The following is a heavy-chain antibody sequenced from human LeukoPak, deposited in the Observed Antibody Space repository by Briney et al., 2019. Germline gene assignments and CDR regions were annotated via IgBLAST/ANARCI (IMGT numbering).Heavy chain of an antibody. Sequence: ALVKVSCKASGYTFTSYGISWVRQAPGQGLEWMGWISAYNGNTNYAQKLQGRVTMTTDTSTSTAYMELRSLRSDDTAVYYCAYLGYCSGGSCLPTNYWGQGTLVTVSS. CDR2: ISAYNGNT. V-gene: IGHV1-18*04. J-gene: IGHJ4*02. CDR3: AYLGYCSGGSCLPTNY. CDR1: GYTFTSYG. D-gene: IGHD2-15*01.